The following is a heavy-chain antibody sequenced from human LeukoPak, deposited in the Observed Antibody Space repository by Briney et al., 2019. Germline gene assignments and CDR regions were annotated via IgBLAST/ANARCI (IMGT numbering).Heavy chain of an antibody. V-gene: IGHV1-69*05. D-gene: IGHD1-26*01. CDR3: ARRVSSGSYWFNYYYYMDV. CDR2: IIPIFGTA. J-gene: IGHJ6*03. CDR1: GGTFSSYA. Sequence: ASVKVSCKASGGTFSSYAISWVRQAPGQGLEWMGGIIPIFGTANYAQKFQGRVTITRNTSISTAYMELSSLRSEDTAVYYCARRVSSGSYWFNYYYYMDVWGKGTTVTVSS.